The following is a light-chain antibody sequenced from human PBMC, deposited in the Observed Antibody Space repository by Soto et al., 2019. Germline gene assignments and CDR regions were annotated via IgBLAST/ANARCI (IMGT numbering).Light chain of an antibody. CDR2: DAS. CDR3: QQYSTYPLT. Sequence: IQLTQSPSSLSAAVVYGVTISCRASQGIGNDLAWYQQKPGKAPQILIYDASKLEPGVPSRLSGGGSGTEFTLTISSLQPDDFATYYCQQYSTYPLTFGGGTKVDIK. V-gene: IGKV1-13*02. CDR1: QGIGND. J-gene: IGKJ4*01.